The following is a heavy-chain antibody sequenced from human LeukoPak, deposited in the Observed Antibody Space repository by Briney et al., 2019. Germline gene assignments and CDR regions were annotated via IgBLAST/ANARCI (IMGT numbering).Heavy chain of an antibody. CDR3: ARNYGDYEN. J-gene: IGHJ4*02. CDR1: GGSLSGYY. Sequence: SETLSLTCAVYGGSLSGYYWSWIRQPPGKGLEWIGEINHSGSTNYNPSLKSRVTISVDTSKNQFSLKLSSVTAADTAVYYCARNYGDYENWGQGTLVTVSS. V-gene: IGHV4-34*01. CDR2: INHSGST. D-gene: IGHD4-17*01.